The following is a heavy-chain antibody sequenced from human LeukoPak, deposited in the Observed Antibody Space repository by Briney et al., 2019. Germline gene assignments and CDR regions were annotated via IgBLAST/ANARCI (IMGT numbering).Heavy chain of an antibody. CDR2: IYSSGST. J-gene: IGHJ4*02. D-gene: IGHD4-23*01. CDR1: GGSLSSYY. V-gene: IGHV4-59*01. CDR3: AGGGGAGLAD. Sequence: SETLSLTCTISGGSLSSYYWTWARQPPGKGLEWIGYIYSSGSTNYNPSLKSRVAISIDTSKNQFSLNLSSVTAVDTAVYYCAGGGGAGLADWGQGTLVTVSS.